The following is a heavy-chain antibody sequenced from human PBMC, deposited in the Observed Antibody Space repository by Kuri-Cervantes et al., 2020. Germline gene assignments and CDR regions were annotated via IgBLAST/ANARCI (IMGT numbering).Heavy chain of an antibody. Sequence: GESLKISCAASGFTFSSYAMSWVRQAPGKGLEWVSGISVSGATTDYADSAKGRFTISRDNSKNTLYLQMNCLRAEDTAVYYCARGPSKGWGSYYNPYYYYGMDVWGQGTTVTVSS. V-gene: IGHV3-23*01. J-gene: IGHJ6*02. CDR3: ARGPSKGWGSYYNPYYYYGMDV. CDR1: GFTFSSYA. CDR2: ISVSGATT. D-gene: IGHD3-10*01.